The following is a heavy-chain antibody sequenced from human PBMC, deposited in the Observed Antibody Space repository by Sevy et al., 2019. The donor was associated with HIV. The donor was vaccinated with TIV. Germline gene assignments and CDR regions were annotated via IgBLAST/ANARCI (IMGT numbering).Heavy chain of an antibody. J-gene: IGHJ4*02. D-gene: IGHD1-26*01. CDR2: ISYDGSNK. V-gene: IGHV3-33*05. Sequence: GGSLRLSCAVSRFTFSNYGMHWVRQAPGKGLEWVALISYDGSNKHYADSVKGRFTISRDNVKNTLFLDMNSLRAEDTAIYYCAKDDGTYYLTYYFDFWGQGTLVTVSS. CDR3: AKDDGTYYLTYYFDF. CDR1: RFTFSNYG.